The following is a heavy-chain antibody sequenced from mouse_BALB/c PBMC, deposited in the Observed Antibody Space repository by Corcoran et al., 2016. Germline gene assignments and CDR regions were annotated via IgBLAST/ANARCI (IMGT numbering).Heavy chain of an antibody. CDR1: GYTFTNYG. Sequence: QIQLVQSGPELKKPRETVKISCRASGYTFTNYGMNWVKQAPGKGLKWMGWINTYTGEPTYADDFKGRFAFSLETSASTAYLQINNLKNEDMATYFCASGNYLDYWGQGTTLTVSS. V-gene: IGHV9-1*02. CDR3: ASGNYLDY. J-gene: IGHJ2*01. D-gene: IGHD1-1*02. CDR2: INTYTGEP.